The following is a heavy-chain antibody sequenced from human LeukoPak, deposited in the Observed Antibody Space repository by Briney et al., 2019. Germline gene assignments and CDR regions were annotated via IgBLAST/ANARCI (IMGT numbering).Heavy chain of an antibody. V-gene: IGHV3-48*02. J-gene: IGHJ4*02. CDR1: GFPFSSHV. CDR2: INHNGEAI. D-gene: IGHD3-22*01. Sequence: GGSLRLSCAASGFPFSSHVLSWVRQAPGKGLEWIAHINHNGEAIYYPDFVKGRFIISRDNAKNSLFLQMNDLRDEDTAVYYCARGEPPTYYYDSSGYFGFDYWGQGTLVTVSS. CDR3: ARGEPPTYYYDSSGYFGFDY.